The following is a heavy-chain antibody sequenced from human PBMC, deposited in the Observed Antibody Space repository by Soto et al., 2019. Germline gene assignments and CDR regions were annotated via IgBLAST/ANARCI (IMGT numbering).Heavy chain of an antibody. J-gene: IGHJ4*02. CDR2: INPSGGST. V-gene: IGHV1-46*01. Sequence: ASVKVSFKASGYTFTSYYMHWVRQAPGQGLEWMGIINPSGGSTSYAQKFQGRVTMTRDTSTSTVYMELSSLRSEDTAVYYCARSIAAAGPTPKFDWWGQGTLVTVSS. CDR3: ARSIAAAGPTPKFDW. CDR1: GYTFTSYY. D-gene: IGHD6-13*01.